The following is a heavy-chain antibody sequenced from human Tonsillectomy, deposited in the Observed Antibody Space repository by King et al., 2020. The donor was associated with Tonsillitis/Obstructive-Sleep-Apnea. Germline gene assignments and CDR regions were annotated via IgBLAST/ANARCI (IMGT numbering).Heavy chain of an antibody. J-gene: IGHJ6*03. D-gene: IGHD6-6*01. CDR2: IYYSGTT. CDR1: GDSISSSLYY. Sequence: LQLQESGPGLVKPSETLSLTCTVSGDSISSSLYYWGWLRQPPGKGLEWIATIYYSGTTYYNPSLKSRVTISVATSKNQFSLDLNSVTAADTAVYYCVTHSRYSSWGDSFYSIDVWGKGTMVTVSS. CDR3: VTHSRYSSWGDSFYSIDV. V-gene: IGHV4-39*01.